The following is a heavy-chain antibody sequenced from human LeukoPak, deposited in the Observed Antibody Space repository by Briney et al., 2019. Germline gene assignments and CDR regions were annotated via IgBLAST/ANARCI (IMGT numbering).Heavy chain of an antibody. CDR2: IYYSGST. V-gene: IGHV4-39*01. J-gene: IGHJ6*02. CDR1: GGSISSSSYY. Sequence: SETLSLTCTVSGGSISSSSYYWGWIRQPPGKGLEWIGSIYYSGSTYYNPSLKSRVTISVDTSKNQFSLKLSSVTAADTAVYYCARRPQGGIVVVPAVMDVWGQGTTVTVSS. CDR3: ARRPQGGIVVVPAVMDV. D-gene: IGHD2-2*01.